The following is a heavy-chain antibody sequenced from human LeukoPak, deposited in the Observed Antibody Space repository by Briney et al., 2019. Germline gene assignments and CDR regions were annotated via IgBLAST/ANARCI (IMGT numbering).Heavy chain of an antibody. V-gene: IGHV1-69*13. Sequence: SVKVSCKASGGTFSSYAISWVRQAPGQGLEWMGGIIPIFGTANYAQKFQGRVTITADESTSTAYMELSSLRSEDTAVYYCARVYDILTGYYPFDYWGQGTLVTVSS. CDR1: GGTFSSYA. CDR3: ARVYDILTGYYPFDY. CDR2: IIPIFGTA. D-gene: IGHD3-9*01. J-gene: IGHJ4*02.